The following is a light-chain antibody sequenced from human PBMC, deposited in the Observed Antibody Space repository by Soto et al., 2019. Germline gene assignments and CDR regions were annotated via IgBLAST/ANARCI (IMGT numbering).Light chain of an antibody. V-gene: IGKV3-20*01. CDR2: GTS. CDR3: QQYGSSPYT. CDR1: QSVGSTY. J-gene: IGKJ2*01. Sequence: ETVLTQSPGTLSLSPGDRATLSCRASQSVGSTYLAWYQQKPGQAPRLLIYGTSSRATGIPDRFSGSGSGTDFTLTISRLEPEDFAVYYCQQYGSSPYTFCQGTKLEIK.